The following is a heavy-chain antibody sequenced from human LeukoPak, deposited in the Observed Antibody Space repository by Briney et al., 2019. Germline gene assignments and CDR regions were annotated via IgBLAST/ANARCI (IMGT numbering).Heavy chain of an antibody. Sequence: GGSLRLPCAASGFTFSDYYMSWIRQAPGKGLEWVSYISSSGSTIYYADSVKGRFTISRDNAKNSLYLQMSSLRAEDTAVYYCARDDSTRYGSGSYYNLWGQGTLVTVSS. CDR3: ARDDSTRYGSGSYYNL. CDR2: ISSSGSTI. D-gene: IGHD3-10*01. J-gene: IGHJ5*02. V-gene: IGHV3-11*01. CDR1: GFTFSDYY.